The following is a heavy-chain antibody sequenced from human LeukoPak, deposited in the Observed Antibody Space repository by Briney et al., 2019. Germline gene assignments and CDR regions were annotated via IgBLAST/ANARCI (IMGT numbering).Heavy chain of an antibody. D-gene: IGHD3-10*01. J-gene: IGHJ4*02. V-gene: IGHV3-7*01. Sequence: GGSLRLSCAASGFTFSSYGMSWVRQAPGRGLEWVASINQYGSQIHYVDSVKGQFTISRDSAKNSLYLEMSSLRAEDTAEYYCARLFGEVTIYDYWGQGTLVTVSS. CDR1: GFTFSSYG. CDR2: INQYGSQI. CDR3: ARLFGEVTIYDY.